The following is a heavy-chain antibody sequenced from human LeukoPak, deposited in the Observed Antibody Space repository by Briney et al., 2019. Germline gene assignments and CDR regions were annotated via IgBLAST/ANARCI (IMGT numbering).Heavy chain of an antibody. J-gene: IGHJ2*01. V-gene: IGHV3-23*01. CDR1: GFTFSSYA. CDR2: ISGSGGST. CDR3: AKDEREWLIWYFDL. Sequence: GGSLRLSCAASGFTFSSYAMSWVRQAPGKGLEWVSAISGSGGSTYYADSVKGRFTISRDKSKNTLYLQMNSLRAEDTAVYYCAKDEREWLIWYFDLWGRGTLVTVS. D-gene: IGHD3-3*01.